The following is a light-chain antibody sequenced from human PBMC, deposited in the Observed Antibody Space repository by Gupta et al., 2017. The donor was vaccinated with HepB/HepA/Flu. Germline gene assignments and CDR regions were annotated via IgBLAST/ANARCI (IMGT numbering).Light chain of an antibody. CDR1: QSISSW. V-gene: IGKV1-5*03. Sequence: DIQMTQSPSTLSASVGDRVTITCRASQSISSWLAWYQQKPGKAPNLLIYKASSLESGVPSRFSGSESGTEFTLTISSLQPDDLATYYCRQDNGYSNTFGGGTKLEIK. J-gene: IGKJ4*01. CDR2: KAS. CDR3: RQDNGYSNT.